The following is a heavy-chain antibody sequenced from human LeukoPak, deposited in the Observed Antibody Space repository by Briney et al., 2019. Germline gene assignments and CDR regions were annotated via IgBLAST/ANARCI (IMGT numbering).Heavy chain of an antibody. J-gene: IGHJ6*02. CDR3: ARDGRYYDSSGYSYYYGMDV. V-gene: IGHV1-3*01. CDR1: GYTFTSFA. Sequence: ASVKVSCKASGYTFTSFAMHWVRQTPGQRLEWMGWINAGTGNPKYSQKFQGRLTITRDTSASTAYMELSSLRSEDTAVYYCARDGRYYDSSGYSYYYGMDVWGQGTTVTVSS. D-gene: IGHD3-22*01. CDR2: INAGTGNP.